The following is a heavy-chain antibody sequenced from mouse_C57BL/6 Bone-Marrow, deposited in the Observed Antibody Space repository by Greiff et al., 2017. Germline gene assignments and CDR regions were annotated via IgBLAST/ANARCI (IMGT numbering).Heavy chain of an antibody. V-gene: IGHV1-18*01. D-gene: IGHD1-1*01. CDR3: ARLDGSSGY. CDR1: GYTFTDYN. CDR2: INPNNGGT. Sequence: EVQLQQSGPELVKPGASVKIPCKASGYTFTDYNMDWVKQSHGKSLEWIGDINPNNGGTIYTQKFKGKATLTVDKSSSTAYMELRSLTSEDTAVYYCARLDGSSGYWGQGTTLTVSS. J-gene: IGHJ2*01.